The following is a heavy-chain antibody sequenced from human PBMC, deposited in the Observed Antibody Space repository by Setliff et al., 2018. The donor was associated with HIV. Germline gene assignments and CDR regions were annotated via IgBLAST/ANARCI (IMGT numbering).Heavy chain of an antibody. CDR2: INYSGTT. Sequence: SETLSLTCTISGGSISAESYSWAWIRQPPGKGLEWIGAINYSGTTYYNPSLQSRVTMAVDTSKNQLSLKLTSMTAADTAVYYCARDPHYFDRSGYYSYCYLGFWGQGTLGTVAS. V-gene: IGHV4-39*07. J-gene: IGHJ4*02. CDR3: ARDPHYFDRSGYYSYCYLGF. CDR1: GGSISAESYS. D-gene: IGHD3-22*01.